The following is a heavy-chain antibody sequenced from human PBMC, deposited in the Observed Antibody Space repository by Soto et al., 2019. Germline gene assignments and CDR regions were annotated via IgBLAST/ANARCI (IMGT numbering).Heavy chain of an antibody. V-gene: IGHV3-73*01. Sequence: EVQLVESGGGLVQPGESLKLSCAGSGFTFSGSAIHWVRQASGKGLEWVARIRDKGNGYATGYAASVKGRFTISRDDSKNTAFLQMSGLSTEDTAVYYCARLDAPSDRAFDIWGQGTMVTVSS. CDR1: GFTFSGSA. CDR3: ARLDAPSDRAFDI. J-gene: IGHJ3*02. CDR2: IRDKGNGYAT.